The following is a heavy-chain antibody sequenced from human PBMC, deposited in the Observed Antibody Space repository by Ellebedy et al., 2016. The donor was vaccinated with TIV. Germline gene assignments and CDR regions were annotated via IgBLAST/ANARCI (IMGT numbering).Heavy chain of an antibody. CDR1: GFTFSSYS. CDR3: ARDSFRDGYNFYWYFEL. V-gene: IGHV3-21*01. Sequence: GESLKISCAASGFTFSSYSMNWVRQAPGKGLEWVSSISSSSSYIYYADSVKGRFTISRDNAKNSLYLQMNSLRAEDTAVYYCARDSFRDGYNFYWYFELWGRGTLVTVSS. J-gene: IGHJ2*01. CDR2: ISSSSSYI. D-gene: IGHD5-24*01.